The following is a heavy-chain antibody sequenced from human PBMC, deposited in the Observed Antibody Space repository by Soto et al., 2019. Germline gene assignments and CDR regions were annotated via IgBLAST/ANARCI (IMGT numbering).Heavy chain of an antibody. Sequence: EVQLLESGGDLVQPGGSLRLSCTASGFTFSSSAMSWVRQAPGKGLEWVSAISGSGENTYYADSGKGRFTISRDNSKNTLYLQMNSMRAEGSAMYCCAKETPAKRGVAEKWGQGTLVTVSS. CDR1: GFTFSSSA. CDR3: AKETPAKRGVAEK. J-gene: IGHJ4*02. V-gene: IGHV3-23*01. D-gene: IGHD6-19*01. CDR2: ISGSGENT.